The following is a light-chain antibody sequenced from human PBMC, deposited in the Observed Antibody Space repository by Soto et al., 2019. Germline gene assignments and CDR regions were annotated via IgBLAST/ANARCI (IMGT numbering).Light chain of an antibody. CDR1: QSVSSSY. V-gene: IGKV3-20*01. CDR2: GAS. CDR3: QQSGSSPPYT. J-gene: IGKJ2*01. Sequence: EIVLTQSPGTLSLSPGERATLSFRASQSVSSSYLAWYQQKPGQAPRLLIYGASSRATGIPDRFSGSGSGTDFTLTSSRLEPEDFAVYYWQQSGSSPPYTSGQGTKLEIK.